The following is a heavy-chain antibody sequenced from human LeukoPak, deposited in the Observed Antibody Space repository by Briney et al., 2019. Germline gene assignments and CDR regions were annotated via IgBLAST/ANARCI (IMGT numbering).Heavy chain of an antibody. CDR3: ARTPRGAAAPGDRGY. D-gene: IGHD6-13*01. CDR2: ISSSSSYI. J-gene: IGHJ4*02. Sequence: GGSLRLSCAASGFTFSSYSMNWVRQAPGKGLEWVSSISSSSSYIYYADSVKGRFTIPRDNAKNSLYPQMHSLRAEDTAVYYCARTPRGAAAPGDRGYWGQGTLVTVSS. CDR1: GFTFSSYS. V-gene: IGHV3-21*01.